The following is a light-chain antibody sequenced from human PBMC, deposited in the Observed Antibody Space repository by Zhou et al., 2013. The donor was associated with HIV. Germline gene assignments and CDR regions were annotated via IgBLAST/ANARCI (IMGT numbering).Light chain of an antibody. CDR1: QNINTY. V-gene: IGKV1-16*01. Sequence: DIRMTQSPSSLSASVGDRVTITCRASQNINTYLNWYQQKPGTAPKVLIYAASNLQSGVPSRFSGSGSGTDFTLTISSLQPEDFATYYCQQYYTYPLTFGQGTRLEIK. CDR3: QQYYTYPLT. CDR2: AAS. J-gene: IGKJ5*01.